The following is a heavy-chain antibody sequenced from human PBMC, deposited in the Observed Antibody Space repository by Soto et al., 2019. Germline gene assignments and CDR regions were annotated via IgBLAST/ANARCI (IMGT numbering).Heavy chain of an antibody. CDR2: INHSGST. D-gene: IGHD3-16*02. CDR3: ARGRALITFGGVIVRGQWYDP. Sequence: SETLSLTCAVYGGSFSGYYWSWIRQPPGKGLEWIGEINHSGSTNYNPSLKSRVTISVDTSKNQFSLKLSSVTAADTAVYYCARGRALITFGGVIVRGQWYDPWGQGTLVTVSS. V-gene: IGHV4-34*01. CDR1: GGSFSGYY. J-gene: IGHJ5*02.